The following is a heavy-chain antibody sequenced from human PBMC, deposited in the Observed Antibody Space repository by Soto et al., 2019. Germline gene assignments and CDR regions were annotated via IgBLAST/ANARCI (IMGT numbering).Heavy chain of an antibody. D-gene: IGHD1-7*01. CDR1: GFTFSSYS. V-gene: IGHV3-48*02. CDR3: AGEAARTTGYYYYGMDV. CDR2: ISSSSSTI. Sequence: GGSLRLSCAASGFTFSSYSMNWVRQAPGKGLEWVSYISSSSSTIYYADSVKGRFTISKDNAKNSLYLQMNSLRDADTAVYYCAGEAARTTGYYYYGMDVWGQGTTVTVSS. J-gene: IGHJ6*02.